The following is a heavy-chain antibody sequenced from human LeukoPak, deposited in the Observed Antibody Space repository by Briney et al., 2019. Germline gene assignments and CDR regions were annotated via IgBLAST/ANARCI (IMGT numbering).Heavy chain of an antibody. Sequence: PSETLFLTCTVSGGSISSGSYYWSWIRQPAGKGLEWIGRIYTTGSTNYNPSLQSRVTISLDTSKNQFSLKLSSVTAADTAMYYCARGEGGATESGVFDIWGQGTMVTVTS. CDR3: ARGEGGATESGVFDI. CDR2: IYTTGST. D-gene: IGHD1-26*01. V-gene: IGHV4-61*02. J-gene: IGHJ3*02. CDR1: GGSISSGSYY.